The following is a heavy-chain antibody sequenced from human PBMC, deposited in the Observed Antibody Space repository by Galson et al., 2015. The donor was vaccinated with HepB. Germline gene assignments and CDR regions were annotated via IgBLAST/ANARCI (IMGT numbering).Heavy chain of an antibody. V-gene: IGHV3-48*02. CDR1: GFTFSSYS. CDR3: AREEGSSWYGGVGFGYYGMDV. J-gene: IGHJ6*02. Sequence: SLRLSCAASGFTFSSYSMNWVRQAPGKGLEWVSYISSSSSTIYYADSVKGRFTISRDNARNSLYLQMNSLRDEDTAVYYCAREEGSSWYGGVGFGYYGMDVWGQGTTVTVSS. D-gene: IGHD6-13*01. CDR2: ISSSSSTI.